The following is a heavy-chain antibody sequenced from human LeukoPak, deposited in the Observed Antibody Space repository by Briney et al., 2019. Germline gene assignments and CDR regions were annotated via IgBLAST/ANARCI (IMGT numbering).Heavy chain of an antibody. V-gene: IGHV1-69*04. CDR2: IIPILGIA. J-gene: IGHJ4*02. D-gene: IGHD1-26*01. CDR3: ASTSGSYPALYFDY. CDR1: GGTFSSYA. Sequence: SVKVSCKASGGTFSSYAISWVRQAPGQGLEWMGRIIPILGIANYAQKFQGRVTNTADKSTSTAYMELSSLRSEDTAVYYCASTSGSYPALYFDYWGQGTLVTVSS.